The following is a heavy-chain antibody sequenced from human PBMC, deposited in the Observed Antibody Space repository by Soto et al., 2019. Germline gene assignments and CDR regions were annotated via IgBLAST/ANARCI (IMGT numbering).Heavy chain of an antibody. CDR2: INPSGGST. V-gene: IGHV1-46*03. Sequence: GASVKVSCKASGYTFTSYYMHWVRQAPGQGLEWMGIINPSGGSTSYAQKFQGRVTMTRDTSTSTVYMELSSLRSEDTAVYYCARQYLEVPAATPLDYWGQGTLVTVSS. D-gene: IGHD2-2*02. CDR3: ARQYLEVPAATPLDY. J-gene: IGHJ4*02. CDR1: GYTFTSYY.